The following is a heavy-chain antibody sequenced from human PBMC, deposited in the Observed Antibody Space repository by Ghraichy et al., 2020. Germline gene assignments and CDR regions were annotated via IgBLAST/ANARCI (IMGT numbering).Heavy chain of an antibody. Sequence: ASVKVSCKASGYTFTSYGISWVRQAPGQGLEWMGWISAYNGNTNYAQKLQGRVTMTTDTSTSTAYMELRSLRSDDTAVYYCARGLRFLEWFSGGYYYYGMDVWGQGTTVTVSS. CDR1: GYTFTSYG. J-gene: IGHJ6*02. CDR2: ISAYNGNT. CDR3: ARGLRFLEWFSGGYYYYGMDV. V-gene: IGHV1-18*01. D-gene: IGHD3-3*01.